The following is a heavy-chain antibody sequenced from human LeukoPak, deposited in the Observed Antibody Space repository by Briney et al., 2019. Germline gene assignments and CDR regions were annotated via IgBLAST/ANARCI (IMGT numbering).Heavy chain of an antibody. V-gene: IGHV1-69*01. D-gene: IGHD3-22*01. CDR3: ARDEYYYDSSGYYYYFDY. CDR1: GGTFSSYA. J-gene: IGHJ4*02. CDR2: IIPIFGTA. Sequence: ASVKVSCKASGGTFSSYAISWVRQAPGQGLEWMGGIIPIFGTANYAQKFQGRVTITADESTSTAYMELSSLRSEDTAVYYCARDEYYYDSSGYYYYFDYWGQGTLVTVSS.